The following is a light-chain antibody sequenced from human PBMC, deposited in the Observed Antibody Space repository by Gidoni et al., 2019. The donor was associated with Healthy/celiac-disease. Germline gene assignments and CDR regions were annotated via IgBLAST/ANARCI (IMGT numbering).Light chain of an antibody. CDR2: LGS. CDR1: QSPLHSNGYNY. Sequence: DIVLTQSPFSLPVTPGEPASIYCRSMQSPLHSNGYNYLDWDLQKPGQSPQRLIYLGSNRASGVPDRFSGSGAGTDDTLKTSRVEAEDVGVYYCMQALQTLPITFGQGTRLEIK. V-gene: IGKV2-28*01. CDR3: MQALQTLPIT. J-gene: IGKJ5*01.